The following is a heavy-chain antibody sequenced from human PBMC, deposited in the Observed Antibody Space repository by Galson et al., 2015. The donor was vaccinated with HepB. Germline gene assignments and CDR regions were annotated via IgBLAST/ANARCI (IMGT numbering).Heavy chain of an antibody. V-gene: IGHV3-21*06. CDR2: INSGSTSI. Sequence: RLSCAASGFSFSDSAMNWVRQAPGKGLEWVSSINSGSTSIHYADSLRGRVTISRDNTKNSLYLQMNSLQVEDTAVYYCARGGGSFGYWGQGTLVTVSS. J-gene: IGHJ4*02. CDR3: ARGGGSFGY. CDR1: GFSFSDSA. D-gene: IGHD1-26*01.